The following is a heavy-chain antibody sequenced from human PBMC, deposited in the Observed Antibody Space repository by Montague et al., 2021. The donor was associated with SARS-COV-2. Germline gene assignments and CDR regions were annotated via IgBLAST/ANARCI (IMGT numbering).Heavy chain of an antibody. CDR1: GGSICSFY. CDR2: ISDSGGT. Sequence: SETLSLTCTVSGGSICSFYWSWFRQPPGKGLEWIGYISDSGGTNYNPSLTSRVTMSVDTSKNQFSLKVNSVTAADTAVYYCARHYSATLPAVYWGQGTLVTVSS. J-gene: IGHJ4*02. CDR3: ARHYSATLPAVY. D-gene: IGHD2-15*01. V-gene: IGHV4-59*08.